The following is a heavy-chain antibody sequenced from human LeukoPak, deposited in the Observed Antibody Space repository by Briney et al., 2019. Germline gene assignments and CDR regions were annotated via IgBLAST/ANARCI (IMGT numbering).Heavy chain of an antibody. D-gene: IGHD3-22*01. CDR3: ARDSYYYDSSGSSNWFDP. Sequence: PSETLSLTCTVSGDSMSSSNDYWGWIRQPPGKGLEWIGNINHRGSSKYNPSLGSRVTISVDRYKSQFSLKLSSVTAADTAVYYCARDSYYYDSSGSSNWFDPWGQGTLVTVSS. J-gene: IGHJ5*02. CDR2: INHRGSS. CDR1: GDSMSSSNDY. V-gene: IGHV4-39*07.